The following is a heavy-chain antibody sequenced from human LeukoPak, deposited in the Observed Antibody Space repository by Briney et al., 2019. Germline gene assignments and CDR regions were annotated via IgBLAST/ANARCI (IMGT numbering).Heavy chain of an antibody. CDR2: ISGSGGST. CDR1: GFTFSSYA. V-gene: IGHV3-23*01. J-gene: IGHJ4*02. D-gene: IGHD2-15*01. Sequence: GGSLRLSCAASGFTFSSYAMSWVRQAPGKGLEWVSAISGSGGSTYYADSVKGRFTISRDNSKNTLYLQMNSLRAEDTAVYYCAKHSGGSCYSTIGNWGQGALVTVSS. CDR3: AKHSGGSCYSTIGN.